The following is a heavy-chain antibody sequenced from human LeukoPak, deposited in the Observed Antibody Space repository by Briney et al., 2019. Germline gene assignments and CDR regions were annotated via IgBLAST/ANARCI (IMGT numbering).Heavy chain of an antibody. CDR3: ARPRAYDSRDLDY. CDR2: IDTDGTDT. J-gene: IGHJ4*02. CDR1: GFTFSSYW. Sequence: GGPLRLSCAVSGFTFSSYWMHWVRQAPGKGLVWVSRIDTDGTDTAYADSVKGRFTISRDNAKNTLYLQMNSLRAEDTAVYYCARPRAYDSRDLDYWGQGALVTVSS. V-gene: IGHV3-74*01. D-gene: IGHD3-16*01.